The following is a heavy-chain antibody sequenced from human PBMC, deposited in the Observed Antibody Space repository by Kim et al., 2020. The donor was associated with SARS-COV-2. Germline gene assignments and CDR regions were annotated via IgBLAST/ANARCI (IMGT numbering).Heavy chain of an antibody. CDR3: ARDVPIAVAGSAFDI. V-gene: IGHV3-21*01. Sequence: SVQGRFTISRDNAKNALYLQMNTRSADDTAVYYCARDVPIAVAGSAFDIWGHGTMVTVSS. J-gene: IGHJ3*02. D-gene: IGHD6-19*01.